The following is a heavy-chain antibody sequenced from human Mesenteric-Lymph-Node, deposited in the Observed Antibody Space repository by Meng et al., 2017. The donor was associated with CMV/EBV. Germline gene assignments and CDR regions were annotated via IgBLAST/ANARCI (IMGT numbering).Heavy chain of an antibody. D-gene: IGHD1-1*01. Sequence: GGSLRLSCAASGFTFSSYAMHWVRQAPGKGLEWVAVISYDGSNKYYADSVKGRFTISRDNSKNTLYLQMNSLRAEDTAVYYCARGPVHPFDYWGQGTLVTVSS. CDR2: ISYDGSNK. V-gene: IGHV3-30*14. CDR3: ARGPVHPFDY. J-gene: IGHJ4*02. CDR1: GFTFSSYA.